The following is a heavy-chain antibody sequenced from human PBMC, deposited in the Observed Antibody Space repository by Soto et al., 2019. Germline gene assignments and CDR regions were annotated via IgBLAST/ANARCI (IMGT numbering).Heavy chain of an antibody. CDR2: IYYSGST. J-gene: IGHJ4*02. V-gene: IGHV4-39*01. CDR3: ARRGRGCSGGTCLEAFDC. D-gene: IGHD2-15*01. CDR1: GGSISSSSYY. Sequence: SETLSLTCTVSGGSISSSSYYWGWIRQPPGKGLEWIGSIYYSGSTYYNPSLKSRVTISVDTSKNHFSLKLSSVTAADTAVYYCARRGRGCSGGTCLEAFDCWGQGTLVTVSS.